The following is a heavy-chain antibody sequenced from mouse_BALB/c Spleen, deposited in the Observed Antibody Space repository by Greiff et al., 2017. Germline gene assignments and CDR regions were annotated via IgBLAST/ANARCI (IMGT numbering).Heavy chain of an antibody. CDR1: GYTFTSYW. CDR3: ARGGLYYGYGGFAY. Sequence: QVQLQQSGAELAKPGASVKMSCKASGYTFTSYWMHWVKQRPGQGLEWIGYINPSTGYTEYNQKFKDKATLTADKSSSTAYMQLSSLTSEDSAVYYCARGGLYYGYGGFAYWGQGTLVTVSA. CDR2: INPSTGYT. D-gene: IGHD1-2*01. J-gene: IGHJ3*01. V-gene: IGHV1-7*01.